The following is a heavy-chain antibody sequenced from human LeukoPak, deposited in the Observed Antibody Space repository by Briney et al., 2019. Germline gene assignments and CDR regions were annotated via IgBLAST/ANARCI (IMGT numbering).Heavy chain of an antibody. CDR2: ISTTGTTM. Sequence: GGSLRLSCAPSGFTFSDFYTSWLRQTPGKGLEWVSYISTTGTTMDYADSVKGRFTIPRDNAKDSLYLQMNNLGAEDTAVYYCAKGHTYGMIWGQGTLVTVSS. V-gene: IGHV3-11*01. J-gene: IGHJ1*01. CDR3: AKGHTYGMI. CDR1: GFTFSDFY. D-gene: IGHD5-18*01.